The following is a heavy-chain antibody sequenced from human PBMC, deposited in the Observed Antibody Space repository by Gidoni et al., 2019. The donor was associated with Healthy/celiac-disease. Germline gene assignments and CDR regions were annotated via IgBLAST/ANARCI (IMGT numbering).Heavy chain of an antibody. D-gene: IGHD3-22*01. J-gene: IGHJ4*02. Sequence: EVQLVESGGGLVKPAGSLRLSCAASGSTFSSYSMNWVRQAPGKGLEWVACISSSSSYIYYADSVKGRFTISRDNAKNSLYLQMNSLRAEYTAVYYCARGHYYDSSGYGYWGQGTLVTVSS. CDR2: ISSSSSYI. CDR3: ARGHYYDSSGYGY. V-gene: IGHV3-21*01. CDR1: GSTFSSYS.